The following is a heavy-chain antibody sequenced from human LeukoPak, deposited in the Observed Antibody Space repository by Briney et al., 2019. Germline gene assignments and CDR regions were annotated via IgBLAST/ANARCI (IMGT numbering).Heavy chain of an antibody. V-gene: IGHV3-66*02. Sequence: GGSLRLSCAASGFTVSSNYMSWVRQAPGKGLEWVSVIYSGGSTYYADSVKGRFTISRDNSKNMLYLQMNSLRVGDTAVYYCTDTVAGWGQGTLVTVSS. J-gene: IGHJ4*02. CDR1: GFTVSSNY. CDR2: IYSGGST. CDR3: TDTVAG. D-gene: IGHD4-23*01.